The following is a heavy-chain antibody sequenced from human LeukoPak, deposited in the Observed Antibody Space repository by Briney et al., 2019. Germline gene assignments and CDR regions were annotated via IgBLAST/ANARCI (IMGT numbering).Heavy chain of an antibody. V-gene: IGHV4-61*01. CDR1: GGSVSSGSYY. CDR3: ARGGLQYYFDY. Sequence: PSETLSLTCTVSGGSVSSGSYYWSWIRQPPGKGLEWIGYIYYSGSTYYNPSLKSRVTISVDTSKDQFSLKLSSVTAADTAVYYCARGGLQYYFDYWGQGTLVTVSS. J-gene: IGHJ4*02. CDR2: IYYSGST. D-gene: IGHD5-24*01.